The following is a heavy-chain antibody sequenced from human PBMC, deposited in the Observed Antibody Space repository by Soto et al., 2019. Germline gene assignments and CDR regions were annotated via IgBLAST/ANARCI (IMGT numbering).Heavy chain of an antibody. V-gene: IGHV3-23*01. J-gene: IGHJ4*02. Sequence: PGGSMRLSCAASGFTFRTYTMSWVRRAPGKGLEWVSAISGSGASPSYADSVQGRFTISRDNPKRTLYLQMNNLRAEDTAVYYCAKARCSTTNCYVPDYWGQGTLVTVSS. CDR2: ISGSGASP. D-gene: IGHD2-2*01. CDR1: GFTFRTYT. CDR3: AKARCSTTNCYVPDY.